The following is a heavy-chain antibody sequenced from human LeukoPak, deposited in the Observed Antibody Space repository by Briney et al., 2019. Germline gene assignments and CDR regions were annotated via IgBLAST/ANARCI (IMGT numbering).Heavy chain of an antibody. CDR1: GFIFSSYW. V-gene: IGHV3-7*01. CDR3: ARDRGGVTPRFDY. Sequence: PGGSLRLSCAASGFIFSSYWMSWVRQAPGKGLEWVANIKQDGSEKYYVDSVKGRFTISRDNAKNSLYLQMNSLRAEDTAVYYCARDRGGVTPRFDYWGQGTLVTVSS. J-gene: IGHJ4*02. CDR2: IKQDGSEK. D-gene: IGHD3-16*01.